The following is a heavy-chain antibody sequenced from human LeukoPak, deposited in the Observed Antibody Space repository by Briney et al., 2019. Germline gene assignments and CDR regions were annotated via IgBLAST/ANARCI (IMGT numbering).Heavy chain of an antibody. Sequence: ASVKVSCKASGGTFSTSGITWVRQAPGQGLEWMGGITPIFGTPNYAQKFQGRVTIIADESMSTAYMDLRSLRSEDMAVYYCARRGLVDVFHAFDIWGQGTLVTVSS. D-gene: IGHD6-19*01. J-gene: IGHJ3*02. CDR1: GGTFSTSG. CDR2: ITPIFGTP. CDR3: ARRGLVDVFHAFDI. V-gene: IGHV1-69*13.